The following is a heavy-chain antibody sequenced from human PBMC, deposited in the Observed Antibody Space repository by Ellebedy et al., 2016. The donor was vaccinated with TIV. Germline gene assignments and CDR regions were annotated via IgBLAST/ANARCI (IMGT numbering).Heavy chain of an antibody. V-gene: IGHV1-46*01. J-gene: IGHJ6*02. CDR3: ARDSGGLDV. CDR2: MNISAGTK. CDR1: ADSFSIYY. Sequence: AASVKVSCKTSADSFSIYYFHWVRQAPGQGLKWMGIMNISAGTKHYSQKFQGRVTLTRDTSTTTVYMELTSLTSEDTAVYYCARDSGGLDVWGQGTSVTFSS.